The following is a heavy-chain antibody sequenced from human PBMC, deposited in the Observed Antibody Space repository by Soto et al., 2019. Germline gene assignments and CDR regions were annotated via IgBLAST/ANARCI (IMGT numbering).Heavy chain of an antibody. J-gene: IGHJ3*02. D-gene: IGHD3-10*01. CDR1: GFTFSSYW. CDR3: ARGSPGRFDAFDI. Sequence: GGSLRLSCAASGFTFSSYWMSWVRQAPGKGLEWVANIKQDGSGKYYVDSVKGRFTISRDNAKNSLYLQMNSLRAEDTAVYYCARGSPGRFDAFDIWGQGTMVTVSS. V-gene: IGHV3-7*03. CDR2: IKQDGSGK.